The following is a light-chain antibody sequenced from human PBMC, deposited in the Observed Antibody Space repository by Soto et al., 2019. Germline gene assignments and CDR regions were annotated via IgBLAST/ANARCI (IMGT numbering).Light chain of an antibody. CDR3: SPYTSSSPPYV. V-gene: IGLV2-14*01. Sequence: QSALTQPASVSGSPGQSITISCTGTSSDVGGYNYVSWYQQHPGKAPKLMIYDVSNRPSGVSNRFSGSKSGNTASLTISGLQAEAEADYYCSPYTSSSPPYVFGTGPKLPAL. CDR1: SSDVGGYNY. CDR2: DVS. J-gene: IGLJ1*01.